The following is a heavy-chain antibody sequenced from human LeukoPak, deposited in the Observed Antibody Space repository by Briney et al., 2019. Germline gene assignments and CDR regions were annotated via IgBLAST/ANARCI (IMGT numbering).Heavy chain of an antibody. Sequence: PGRSLRLSCAASGFTFSSYAMHWVRQAPGKGLEWVAVISYDGSNKYYADSVKGRFTISRDNSKNTLYLQMNSLRAEDTAVYYCARAGAYCGGDCYLDAFDIWGQGTMVTVSS. CDR2: ISYDGSNK. V-gene: IGHV3-30*04. CDR3: ARAGAYCGGDCYLDAFDI. CDR1: GFTFSSYA. D-gene: IGHD2-21*02. J-gene: IGHJ3*02.